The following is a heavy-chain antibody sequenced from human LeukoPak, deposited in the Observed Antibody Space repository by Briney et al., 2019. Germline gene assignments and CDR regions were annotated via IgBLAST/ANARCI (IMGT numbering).Heavy chain of an antibody. CDR3: ATGAPPYNYFDS. CDR2: IKSKIDGGTT. V-gene: IGHV3-15*01. J-gene: IGHJ4*02. CDR1: GFTFSHAW. D-gene: IGHD4-11*01. Sequence: GGSLRLSCAASGFTFSHAWMTWVRQAPGKGLQRVGRIKSKIDGGTTDYAAPVKGRFTISRDDSKNTVYLHMNSLKTEDTAVYYCATGAPPYNYFDSWGQGTLVTVSS.